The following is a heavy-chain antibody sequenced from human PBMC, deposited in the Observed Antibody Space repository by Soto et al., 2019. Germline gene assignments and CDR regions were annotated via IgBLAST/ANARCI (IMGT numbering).Heavy chain of an antibody. CDR3: ARGQPVRRVINVNNYYYYGMDV. Sequence: QVQLVQSGAEVKKPGSSVKVSCKASGATLSSSAINWVRQAPGQGLEWMGGIIRMFGTTNYAQEFQGRVTITADESTSTAYMELSSLRSADTAVYYCARGQPVRRVINVNNYYYYGMDVWGQGTTVTVSS. V-gene: IGHV1-69*01. J-gene: IGHJ6*02. D-gene: IGHD3-10*01. CDR1: GATLSSSA. CDR2: IIRMFGTT.